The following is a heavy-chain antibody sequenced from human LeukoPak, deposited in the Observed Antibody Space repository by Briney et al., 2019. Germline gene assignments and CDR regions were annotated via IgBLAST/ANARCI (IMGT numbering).Heavy chain of an antibody. CDR2: IYYSGST. V-gene: IGHV4-59*01. CDR1: GFTFSSYA. D-gene: IGHD1-26*01. CDR3: ASWGVLGDSGSYHYYFDY. J-gene: IGHJ4*02. Sequence: GSLRLSCAASGFTFSSYAMSWVRQAPGKGLEWIGYIYYSGSTNYNPSLKSRVTISVDTSKNQFSLKLSSVTAADTAVYYCASWGVLGDSGSYHYYFDYWGQGTLVTVSS.